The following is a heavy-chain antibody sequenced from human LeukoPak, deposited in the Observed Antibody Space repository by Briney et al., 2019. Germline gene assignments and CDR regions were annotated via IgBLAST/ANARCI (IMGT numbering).Heavy chain of an antibody. CDR2: IYYSGST. J-gene: IGHJ3*02. CDR3: ARGSSGWGLGAFDI. D-gene: IGHD6-19*01. Sequence: SETLSLTCTVSGGSISSSSYYWGWIRQPPGKVLEWIGSIYYSGSTHYNPSLKSRVTISVDTSKNQFSLKLSSVTAADTAVYYCARGSSGWGLGAFDIWGQGTMVTVSS. CDR1: GGSISSSSYY. V-gene: IGHV4-39*07.